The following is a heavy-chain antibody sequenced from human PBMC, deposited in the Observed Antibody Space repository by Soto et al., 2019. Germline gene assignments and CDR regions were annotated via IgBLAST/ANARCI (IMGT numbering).Heavy chain of an antibody. Sequence: EEQVVESGAGLVQPGGSLKLSCAGSGFTFSEYAIHWVRQASGRGLEWVGRIKNKANDYATASAASLRGRFTVSRDDSTNTAYLHMNSLETDDTAIYYCTRLSEGAYYHYGMNVWGQGTTVTVSS. V-gene: IGHV3-73*01. CDR1: GFTFSEYA. CDR2: IKNKANDYAT. CDR3: TRLSEGAYYHYGMNV. D-gene: IGHD1-26*01. J-gene: IGHJ6*02.